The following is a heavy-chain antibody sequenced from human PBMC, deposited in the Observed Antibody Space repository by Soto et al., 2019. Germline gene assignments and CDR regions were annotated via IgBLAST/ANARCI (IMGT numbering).Heavy chain of an antibody. J-gene: IGHJ6*02. CDR3: ARVALYSSSWYGPSYGMDV. CDR2: IIPIFGTA. V-gene: IGHV1-69*01. CDR1: GGTFSSYA. Sequence: QVQLVQSGAEVKKPGSSVKVSCKASGGTFSSYAISWVRQAPGQGLEWMGGIIPIFGTANYAQKFQGRVTITADESTSTAYMELSGLRSEDTAVYYCARVALYSSSWYGPSYGMDVWGQGTTVTVSS. D-gene: IGHD6-13*01.